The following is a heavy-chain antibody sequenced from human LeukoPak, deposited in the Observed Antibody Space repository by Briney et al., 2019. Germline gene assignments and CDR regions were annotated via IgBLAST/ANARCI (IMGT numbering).Heavy chain of an antibody. J-gene: IGHJ5*02. CDR3: ARARITMVRGVKGWFDP. CDR1: GGTFSSYA. D-gene: IGHD3-10*01. CDR2: IIPIFGTA. Sequence: GASVKVSCRASGGTFSSYAISWVRQAPGQGLEWMGGIIPIFGTANYAQKFQGRVTITADKSTSTAYMELRSLRSDDTAVYYCARARITMVRGVKGWFDPWGQGTLVTVSS. V-gene: IGHV1-69*06.